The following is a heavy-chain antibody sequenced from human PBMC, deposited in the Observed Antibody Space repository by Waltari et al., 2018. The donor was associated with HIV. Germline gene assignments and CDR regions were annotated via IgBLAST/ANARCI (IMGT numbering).Heavy chain of an antibody. J-gene: IGHJ5*02. CDR3: ARDTGYCSFGSCSYNWLDP. CDR2: ISYDRSNK. Sequence: QVHLVESGGGVVQPERSLRLSCAASGFTFSSYAIHWVRQAPGKGLEWLARISYDRSNKYYADSVKGRFTISRDNSKNTLYLQINSLRAEDTSVYYCARDTGYCSFGSCSYNWLDPWGQGTLVSVSS. V-gene: IGHV3-30*01. D-gene: IGHD2-15*01. CDR1: GFTFSSYA.